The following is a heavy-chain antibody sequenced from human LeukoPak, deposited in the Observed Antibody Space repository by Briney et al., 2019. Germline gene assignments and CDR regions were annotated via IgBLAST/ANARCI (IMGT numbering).Heavy chain of an antibody. CDR2: INAGNGNT. CDR1: GYTFTSYA. D-gene: IGHD6-19*01. Sequence: ASVKVSCKASGYTFTSYAMHWVRQAPGQRLEWMGWINAGNGNTKYSQKFQGRVTITRDTSASTAYMELSSLRSEDTAVYYCAREVSGTEDLTYYFDYWGQGTLVTVSS. CDR3: AREVSGTEDLTYYFDY. V-gene: IGHV1-3*01. J-gene: IGHJ4*02.